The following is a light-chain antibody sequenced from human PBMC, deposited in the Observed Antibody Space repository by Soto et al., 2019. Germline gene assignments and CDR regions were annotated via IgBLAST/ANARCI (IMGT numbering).Light chain of an antibody. V-gene: IGLV2-14*01. Sequence: QSALTQPASVSGSPGQSITISCTGTSSDVGGYNYVSWYQQHPGKVPKLMIYEVSNRPSGVSSRFSGSKSGSTASLTISGLQAEDEGDYYCSSSTTSSTLVFGPGTKLTVL. J-gene: IGLJ1*01. CDR2: EVS. CDR3: SSSTTSSTLV. CDR1: SSDVGGYNY.